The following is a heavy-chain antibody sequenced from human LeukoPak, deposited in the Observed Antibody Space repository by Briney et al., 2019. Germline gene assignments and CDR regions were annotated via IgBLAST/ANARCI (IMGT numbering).Heavy chain of an antibody. CDR1: GFTFSSYG. V-gene: IGHV3-33*01. D-gene: IGHD3-3*01. J-gene: IGHJ4*02. Sequence: PGRSLRLSCAASGFTFSSYGMHWVRQAPGKGLEWVAVIWYDGSNKYYADSVKGRFTISRDNSKNTLYLQMNSLRAEDTAVYYCARSSTDFWNGYYLDYWGQGTLVTVSS. CDR3: ARSSTDFWNGYYLDY. CDR2: IWYDGSNK.